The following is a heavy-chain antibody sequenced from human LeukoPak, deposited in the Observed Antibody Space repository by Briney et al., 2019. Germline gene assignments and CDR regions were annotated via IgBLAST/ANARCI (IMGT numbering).Heavy chain of an antibody. CDR2: IRSKAYGGTP. CDR3: TRNTVTVHFDY. V-gene: IGHV3-49*03. Sequence: GGSLRLSCSASGFTFDDYAMSWFRQAPGKGLEWVGFIRSKAYGGTPEYAASERGRFTISRDDSKSIAYLQMNSLKTEDTAVYYCTRNTVTVHFDYWSQGTLVTVSS. J-gene: IGHJ4*02. CDR1: GFTFDDYA. D-gene: IGHD4-17*01.